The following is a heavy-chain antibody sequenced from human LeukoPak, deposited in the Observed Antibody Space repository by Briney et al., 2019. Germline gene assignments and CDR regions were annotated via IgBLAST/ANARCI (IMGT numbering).Heavy chain of an antibody. D-gene: IGHD5-18*01. CDR1: GFTFSSYA. V-gene: IGHV3-23*01. Sequence: GGSLRLSCAASGFTFSSYAMSWVRQAPGKGLEWVSAISGSGGSTYYADSVKGRFTISRDNAKNSLYLQMNSLRAEDTAVYYCARDQRYSYGLSYYYMDVWGKGTTVTVSS. J-gene: IGHJ6*03. CDR2: ISGSGGST. CDR3: ARDQRYSYGLSYYYMDV.